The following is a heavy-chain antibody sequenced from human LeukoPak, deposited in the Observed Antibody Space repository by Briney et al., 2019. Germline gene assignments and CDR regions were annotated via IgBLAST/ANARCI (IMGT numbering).Heavy chain of an antibody. V-gene: IGHV1-24*01. J-gene: IGHJ4*02. CDR3: ATVIGGSRYSSGWPSVLFDY. CDR2: FDPEDGET. D-gene: IGHD6-19*01. Sequence: ASVKVSCKVSGYTLTELSMHWVRQAPGKGLEWMGGFDPEDGETIYAQKFQGRVTMTEDTSTDTAYMELSSLRSEDTAVYYCATVIGGSRYSSGWPSVLFDYWGQGTLVTVSS. CDR1: GYTLTELS.